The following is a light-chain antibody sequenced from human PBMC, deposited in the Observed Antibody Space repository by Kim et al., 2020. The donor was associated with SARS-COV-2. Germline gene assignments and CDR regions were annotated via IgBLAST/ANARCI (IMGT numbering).Light chain of an antibody. CDR3: SSYTSSSTLEV. V-gene: IGLV2-14*03. Sequence: QSITISCTGTSSDVGGYNEFSWYQQHPGKAPKLMIYDVSNRPSGVSNRFSGSKSGNTTSLTISGLQAEDEADYYCSSYTSSSTLEVFGGGTQLTVL. CDR1: SSDVGGYNE. CDR2: DVS. J-gene: IGLJ2*01.